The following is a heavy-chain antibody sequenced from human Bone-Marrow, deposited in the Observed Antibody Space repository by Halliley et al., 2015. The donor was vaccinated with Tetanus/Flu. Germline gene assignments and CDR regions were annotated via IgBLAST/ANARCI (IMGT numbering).Heavy chain of an antibody. Sequence: TLSLTCTVSGDSMGTYFWSWIRQSPGKGLEWIGYIQTSGYANYNPSFRSRVAMSVDTSKNQISLRQTPMTSANTAVYYCARGMCKATLCRGPTLFDSWGRGILVTVSS. J-gene: IGHJ4*02. CDR1: GDSMGTYF. D-gene: IGHD1-26*01. V-gene: IGHV4-4*08. CDR3: ARGMCKATLCRGPTLFDS. CDR2: IQTSGYA.